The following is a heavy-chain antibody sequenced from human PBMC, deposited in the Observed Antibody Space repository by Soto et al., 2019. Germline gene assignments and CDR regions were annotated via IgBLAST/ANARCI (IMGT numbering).Heavy chain of an antibody. V-gene: IGHV3-30*18. CDR3: AKVAKGKYYYYYMDV. CDR2: ISYDGSNK. Sequence: PGGSLRLSCAASVFTFSSYGMHWVRQAPGKGLEWVAVISYDGSNKYYADSVKGRFTISRDNSKNTLYLQMNSLRAEDTAVYYCAKVAKGKYYYYYMDVWGKGTTVTVSS. CDR1: VFTFSSYG. J-gene: IGHJ6*03.